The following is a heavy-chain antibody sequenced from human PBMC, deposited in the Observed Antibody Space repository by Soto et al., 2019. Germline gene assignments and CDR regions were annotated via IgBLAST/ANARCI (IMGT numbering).Heavy chain of an antibody. CDR3: AKNFGSVLHLFDY. Sequence: GGSLRLSCAASGFTFSSYGMHWVRQAPGKGLEWVAVISYDGSNKYYADSVKGRFTISRDNSKNTLYLQMNSLRAEDTAVYYCAKNFGSVLHLFDYWGQGT. CDR1: GFTFSSYG. D-gene: IGHD3-10*01. J-gene: IGHJ4*02. V-gene: IGHV3-30*18. CDR2: ISYDGSNK.